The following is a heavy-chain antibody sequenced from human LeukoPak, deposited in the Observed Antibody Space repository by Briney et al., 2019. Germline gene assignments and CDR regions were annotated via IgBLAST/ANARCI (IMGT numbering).Heavy chain of an antibody. CDR3: ARDKDSRRLDY. CDR2: ISSDGSST. V-gene: IGHV3-74*01. J-gene: IGHJ4*02. Sequence: GGSLRLSCAASGFTFSSYWMHWVRHAPGKGLVWVSRISSDGSSTTYADSVKGRFTISRDNVKNTLYLQMNSLRVEDTALYYCARDKDSRRLDYWGQGTLVTVSS. CDR1: GFTFSSYW. D-gene: IGHD2-15*01.